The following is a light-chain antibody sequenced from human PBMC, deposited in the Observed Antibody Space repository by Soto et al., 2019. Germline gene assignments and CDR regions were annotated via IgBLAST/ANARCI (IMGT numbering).Light chain of an antibody. J-gene: IGKJ4*01. CDR3: MQGTHWPLP. Sequence: DVVMTQSPLSLPVTLGQPASISCRSSLSLVYSDGNTYLNWFHQRPGQSPSRLIYKVSNRESGVPDRFTGSGSGTDFTLKISRVEAEDVGVNYYMQGTHWPLPFCGGTKVQIK. V-gene: IGKV2-30*01. CDR1: LSLVYSDGNTY. CDR2: KVS.